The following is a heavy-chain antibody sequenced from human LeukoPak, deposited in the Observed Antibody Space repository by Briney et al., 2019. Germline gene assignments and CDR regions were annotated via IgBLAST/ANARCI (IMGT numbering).Heavy chain of an antibody. V-gene: IGHV3-7*01. CDR1: GFTFSSYW. D-gene: IGHD6-19*01. J-gene: IGHJ4*02. CDR3: ARDVWTGVAVSDY. CDR2: IKEDGSMQ. Sequence: GGSLRLSCAASGFTFSSYWMTWVRQAPGKGLERLANIKEDGSMQYYLDSVRGRFTISRDNAKTSVYLQLNSLRADDTAVYYCARDVWTGVAVSDYWGQGTLVTVSS.